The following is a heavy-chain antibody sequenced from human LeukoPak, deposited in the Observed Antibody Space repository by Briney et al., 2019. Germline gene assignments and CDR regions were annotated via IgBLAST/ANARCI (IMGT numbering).Heavy chain of an antibody. CDR2: IKQDGGEK. CDR3: ARDLYNSASK. CDR1: GFTFSSSW. Sequence: PGGSLRLSCAASGFTFSSSWMTWVRQAPGKGLEWVANIKQDGGEKYYVDSVKGRFSISRDNAKNSLYLQMNSLRAEDTAVYYCARDLYNSASKWGQGTLVTVSS. D-gene: IGHD6-25*01. V-gene: IGHV3-7*03. J-gene: IGHJ4*02.